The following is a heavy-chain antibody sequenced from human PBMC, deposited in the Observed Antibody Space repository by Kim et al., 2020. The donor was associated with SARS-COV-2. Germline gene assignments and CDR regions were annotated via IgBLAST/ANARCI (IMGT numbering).Heavy chain of an antibody. D-gene: IGHD1-26*01. CDR2: IYYSGST. CDR3: ARSGGSPFIGAFDI. V-gene: IGHV4-39*01. CDR1: GGSISSSSYY. J-gene: IGHJ3*02. Sequence: SETLSLTCTVSGGSISSSSYYWGWIRQPPGKGLEWTGSIYYSGSTYYNPSLKSRVTISVDTSKNQFSLKLSSVTAADTAVYYCARSGGSPFIGAFDIWGQGTMVTVSS.